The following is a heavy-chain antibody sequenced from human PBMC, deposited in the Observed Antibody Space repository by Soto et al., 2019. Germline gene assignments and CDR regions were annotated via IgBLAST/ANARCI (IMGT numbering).Heavy chain of an antibody. D-gene: IGHD2-21*02. Sequence: SETLSLTCTVSGGSISPYYWGWIRQPPGKGLEWIGSIYYSGSTYYNPSLKSRVTISVDTSKNQFSLKLSSVTAADTAVYYCARRLDPTANDAFDIWGQGTMVTVSS. V-gene: IGHV4-39*01. CDR2: IYYSGST. J-gene: IGHJ3*02. CDR3: ARRLDPTANDAFDI. CDR1: GGSISPYY.